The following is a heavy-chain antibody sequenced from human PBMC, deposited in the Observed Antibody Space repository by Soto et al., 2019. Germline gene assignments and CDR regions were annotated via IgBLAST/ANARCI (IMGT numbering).Heavy chain of an antibody. CDR1: GFTFSSYS. Sequence: PGGSLXLSCAASGFTFSSYSMHWVRQAPGKGLEWVAVISCDGSNKYYADSVKGRFTISRDNAKNTLYLQMNSLRAEDTAVYYCARGPRQLPFDYWGQGTLVTVSS. CDR3: ARGPRQLPFDY. J-gene: IGHJ4*02. V-gene: IGHV3-30-3*01. CDR2: ISCDGSNK. D-gene: IGHD1-26*01.